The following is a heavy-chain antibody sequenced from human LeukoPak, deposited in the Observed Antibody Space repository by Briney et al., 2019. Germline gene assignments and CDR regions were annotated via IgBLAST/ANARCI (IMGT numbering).Heavy chain of an antibody. V-gene: IGHV4-59*01. CDR3: GRWGYFDSGNYFVVDY. Sequence: PSETLSLTCIVSGDSIRSYYWNWIRQAPGKALEWIGHIHNNGDIAYNFSLKSRVTISMDTSKNQFSLKLSSVTAADTAVYYCGRWGYFDSGNYFVVDYWGQGTVVSVSS. CDR1: GDSIRSYY. D-gene: IGHD3-22*01. CDR2: IHNNGDI. J-gene: IGHJ4*02.